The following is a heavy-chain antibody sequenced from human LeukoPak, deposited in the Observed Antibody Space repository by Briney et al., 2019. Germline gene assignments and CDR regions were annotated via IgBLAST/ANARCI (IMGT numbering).Heavy chain of an antibody. D-gene: IGHD1-26*01. CDR3: ARGSPTPDY. V-gene: IGHV4-59*01. Sequence: PSETLSLTWTVSGGSIISYYWSWIRQPPGKGLEWIGYIYYSGTTHYNPSLESRVTISVDTSKNQFSLELSSVTAADTAVYYCARGSPTPDYWGQGTLVTVSS. CDR1: GGSIISYY. J-gene: IGHJ4*02. CDR2: IYYSGTT.